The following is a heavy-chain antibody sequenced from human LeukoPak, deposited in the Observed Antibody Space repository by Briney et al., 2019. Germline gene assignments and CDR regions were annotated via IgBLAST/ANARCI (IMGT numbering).Heavy chain of an antibody. CDR3: ARVDSAWALHF. J-gene: IGHJ4*02. CDR2: IWYDGSKK. CDR1: GLTFSGSG. V-gene: IGHV3-33*01. Sequence: GGSLRLSCAASGLTFSGSGMHWVRQAPGKGLEWVAIIWYDGSKKYYADSVKGRSTISRDNSKNTLYLEMNSLRAEDTAVYYCARVDSAWALHFWGQGTLVTVSS. D-gene: IGHD6-19*01.